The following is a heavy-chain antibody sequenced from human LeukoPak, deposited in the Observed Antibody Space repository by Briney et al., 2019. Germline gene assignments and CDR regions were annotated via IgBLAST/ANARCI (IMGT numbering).Heavy chain of an antibody. J-gene: IGHJ5*02. D-gene: IGHD1-26*01. Sequence: GGSLRLSCAASGLTFSSYAMSWVRQAPGKGLVWVSRINTDGSSTSYADSVKGRFTISRDNAKNTLYLQMNSLRAEDTAVYYCARGTYGLRIDNWFDPWGQGTLVTVSS. CDR2: INTDGSST. CDR1: GLTFSSYA. V-gene: IGHV3-74*01. CDR3: ARGTYGLRIDNWFDP.